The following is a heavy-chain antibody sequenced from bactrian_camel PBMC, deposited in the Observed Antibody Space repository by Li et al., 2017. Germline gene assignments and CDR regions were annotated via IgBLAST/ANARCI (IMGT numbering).Heavy chain of an antibody. Sequence: QLVESGGGLVQAGGSLNLSCAATGKTNVLNCMGWFRQAPGKEREGVSVITRIHGGTEYADSVKGRFTISQNNAKNTLYLQMNDLRPDDTAMYYCAADLSCGKWYSSESPLLHMVERFAYWGQGTQVTVS. CDR1: GKTNVLNC. CDR3: AADLSCGKWYSSESPLLHMVERFAY. V-gene: IGHV3S63*01. CDR2: ITRIHGGT. D-gene: IGHD2*01. J-gene: IGHJ4*01.